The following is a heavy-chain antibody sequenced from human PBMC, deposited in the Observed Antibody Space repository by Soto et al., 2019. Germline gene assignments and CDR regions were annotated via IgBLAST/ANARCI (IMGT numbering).Heavy chain of an antibody. J-gene: IGHJ6*02. V-gene: IGHV1-69*01. CDR3: AAYLGFGKLSVV. CDR2: IIPLFGTT. CDR1: GDTFKNCV. D-gene: IGHD3-10*01. Sequence: QVQVVQSGVEVRRPGSSVKVSCKASGDTFKNCVISWVRRATGQGLERVGGIIPLFGTTDFAQRFQGRLTITTDESTTTAYMELGRLRSEDTATYYCAAYLGFGKLSVVWGQGTTVIVSS.